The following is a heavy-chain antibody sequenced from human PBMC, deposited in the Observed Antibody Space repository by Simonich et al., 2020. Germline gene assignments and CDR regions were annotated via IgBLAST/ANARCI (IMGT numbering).Heavy chain of an antibody. CDR2: IWYDGSNK. Sequence: QVQLVESGGGVVQPGRSLRLSCAASGFTFSSSGMHWVRQAPGKGLEWVAVIWYDGSNKYYADTGKGRFTISRDNSKNTLYLQMNSLRAEATAMYYCAKESTVSRWDYYYGMDVWGQGTTVTVSS. D-gene: IGHD4-17*01. J-gene: IGHJ6*02. CDR1: GFTFSSSG. CDR3: AKESTVSRWDYYYGMDV. V-gene: IGHV3-30*18.